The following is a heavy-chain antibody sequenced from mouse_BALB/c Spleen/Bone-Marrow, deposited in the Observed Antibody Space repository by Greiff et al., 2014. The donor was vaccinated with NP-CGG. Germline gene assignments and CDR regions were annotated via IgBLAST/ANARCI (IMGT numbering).Heavy chain of an antibody. CDR2: INPSSGYT. D-gene: IGHD1-1*01. CDR1: GYTFTSYT. Sequence: QVQLQQSGAELARPGASVKMSYKASGYTFTSYTMHWVKQRPGQGLEWIGYINPSSGYTNYNQKFKDKATLTADKSSSTAYMQLSSLTSEDSAVYFCARESLYGSNYYWGQGTTLTVSS. CDR3: ARESLYGSNYY. J-gene: IGHJ2*01. V-gene: IGHV1-4*01.